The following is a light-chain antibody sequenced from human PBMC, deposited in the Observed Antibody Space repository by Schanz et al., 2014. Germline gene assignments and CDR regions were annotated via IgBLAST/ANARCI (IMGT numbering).Light chain of an antibody. J-gene: IGLJ2*01. CDR2: EGS. V-gene: IGLV2-23*03. CDR3: CSYAVSGTFV. Sequence: QSALTQPASVSGSPGQSITISCTGTSSDVGSYNLVSWYQQHPGKAPKLMIYEGSERPSGVSNRFSGSKSGNTASLTISGLQAEDEAEYYCCSYAVSGTFVFGGGTKLTVL. CDR1: SSDVGSYNL.